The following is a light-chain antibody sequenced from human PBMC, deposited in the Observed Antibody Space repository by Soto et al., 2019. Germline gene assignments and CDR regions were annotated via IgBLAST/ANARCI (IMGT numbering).Light chain of an antibody. V-gene: IGKV4-1*01. Sequence: DIVMTQSPDSLAVSLGERATINCKSSQSVLYSSKNKYYLAWYQQKPGQAPKLLIYWASTRESGVPDRFSGSGSGTDFTLTISSLQAEDAAVYYCQQYYRSSWTFGQGTKVDIK. CDR2: WAS. CDR1: QSVLYSSKNKYY. CDR3: QQYYRSSWT. J-gene: IGKJ1*01.